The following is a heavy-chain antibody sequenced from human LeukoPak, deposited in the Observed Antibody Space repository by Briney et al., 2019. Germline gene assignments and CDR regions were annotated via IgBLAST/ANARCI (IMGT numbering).Heavy chain of an antibody. CDR3: AKDRSPYYYYSSGYCPA. D-gene: IGHD3-22*01. Sequence: PGGSLRLSCAASGFTFRSYAMSWVRQAPGKGLEWVSAISGSGGSTYYADSVKGRFTISRDNSKNTLYLQMNTLRAEDTAVYYCAKDRSPYYYYSSGYCPAWGRGPLVTVSS. CDR1: GFTFRSYA. V-gene: IGHV3-23*01. CDR2: ISGSGGST. J-gene: IGHJ4*02.